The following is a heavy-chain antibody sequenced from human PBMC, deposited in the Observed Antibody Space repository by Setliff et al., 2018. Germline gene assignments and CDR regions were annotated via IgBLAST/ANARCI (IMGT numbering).Heavy chain of an antibody. J-gene: IGHJ3*02. CDR1: GFTFSSYG. CDR3: VKTHWDTWIRGAFDI. Sequence: PGGSLRLSCAASGFTFSSYGMRWVRQAPGKGLEWVAFIRYDGSNKYYADSVKGRFTISRDNSKNTLYLQMNSLRAEDTAVYYCVKTHWDTWIRGAFDIWGQGTMVTVSS. V-gene: IGHV3-30*02. D-gene: IGHD3-10*01. CDR2: IRYDGSNK.